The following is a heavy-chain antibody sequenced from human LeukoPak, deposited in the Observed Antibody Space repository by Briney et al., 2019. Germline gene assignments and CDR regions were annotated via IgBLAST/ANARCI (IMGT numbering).Heavy chain of an antibody. CDR2: MNPNSGNT. V-gene: IGHV1-8*01. J-gene: IGHJ5*02. CDR1: GYTFTSYD. CDR3: ARGFVPAAANEWFDP. D-gene: IGHD2-2*01. Sequence: ASVKVSCKASGYTFTSYDINWVRQATGQGLEWMGWMNPNSGNTGYAQKLQGRVTMTADTSTSTAYMELRSLRSDDTAVYYCARGFVPAAANEWFDPWGQGTLVTVSS.